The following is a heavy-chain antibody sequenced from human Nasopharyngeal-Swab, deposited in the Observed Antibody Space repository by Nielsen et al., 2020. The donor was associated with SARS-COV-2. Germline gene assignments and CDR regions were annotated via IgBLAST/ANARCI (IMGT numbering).Heavy chain of an antibody. V-gene: IGHV3-21*01. Sequence: GWALSLSCAACGFTFSSYSMNWVRQAPGKRLEWVSSISSSSSYIYYADSVKGRFTISRDNAKNSLYLQMNSLRAEDTAVYYCARDSAVTRNDAFDIWGQGTMVTVSS. CDR2: ISSSSSYI. J-gene: IGHJ3*02. D-gene: IGHD4-17*01. CDR1: GFTFSSYS. CDR3: ARDSAVTRNDAFDI.